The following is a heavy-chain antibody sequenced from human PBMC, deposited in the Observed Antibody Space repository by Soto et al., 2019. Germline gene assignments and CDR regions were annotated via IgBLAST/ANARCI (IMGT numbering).Heavy chain of an antibody. D-gene: IGHD6-25*01. V-gene: IGHV1-2*02. CDR1: GYTFTDYH. CDR2: INANNGGA. CDR3: AREGGSETLQPSYNWFDT. Sequence: VASVKVSCKASGYTFTDYHIHWVRQAPGQGLEFMGWINANNGGAGSAQQFRGRVTVTRDTSITTVYMELSNLRSDDTAVYYCAREGGSETLQPSYNWFDTWGQGTLVTVSS. J-gene: IGHJ5*02.